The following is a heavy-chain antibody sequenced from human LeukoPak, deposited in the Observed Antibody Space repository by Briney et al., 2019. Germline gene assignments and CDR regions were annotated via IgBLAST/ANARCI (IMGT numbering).Heavy chain of an antibody. CDR1: GFTFSSYT. CDR2: ISGSGGTT. Sequence: PGASLRLSCAASGFTFSSYTMSWVRQAPGKGPEWVSAISGSGGTTFYADSVKGRFTISRDNVNNTVYPRVNSLRAEDTALYYCAKGSCTGGNCRKDLEYWGQGTLVTVSS. CDR3: AKGSCTGGNCRKDLEY. V-gene: IGHV3-23*01. D-gene: IGHD2-15*01. J-gene: IGHJ4*02.